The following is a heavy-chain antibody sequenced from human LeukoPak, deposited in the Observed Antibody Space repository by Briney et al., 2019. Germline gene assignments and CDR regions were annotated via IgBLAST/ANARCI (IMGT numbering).Heavy chain of an antibody. Sequence: SETLPLTCTVSGGSISSNSYYWGWIRQPPGKGLERIGSIYYSGSPYYNPSLKSRVTISVDTSKNQFSLKVISVTAADTAVYYCARWRTARTGFDYWGQGTLVTVSS. V-gene: IGHV4-39*01. CDR2: IYYSGSP. J-gene: IGHJ4*02. D-gene: IGHD3/OR15-3a*01. CDR1: GGSISSNSYY. CDR3: ARWRTARTGFDY.